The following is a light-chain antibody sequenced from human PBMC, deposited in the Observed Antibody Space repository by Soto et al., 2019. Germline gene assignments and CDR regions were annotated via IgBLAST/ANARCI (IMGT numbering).Light chain of an antibody. CDR2: GAS. V-gene: IGKV3-15*01. Sequence: EIVMTQSPASLSVSPGERVTLSCRASQSVRSELAWYQQKSGQPPRLLIYGASTRATGIPARFSGSGSGTEFTLTINDLQSEDFAVYYCQQYERWPPLTFGGGTKVESK. CDR1: QSVRSE. CDR3: QQYERWPPLT. J-gene: IGKJ4*01.